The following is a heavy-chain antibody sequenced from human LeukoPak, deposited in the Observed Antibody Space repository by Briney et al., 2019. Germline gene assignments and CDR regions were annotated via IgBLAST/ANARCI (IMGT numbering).Heavy chain of an antibody. CDR2: IYYSGSA. Sequence: SETLSLTCNVSVGSIFSGGFYWTWIRQLPGKGLQWMGYIYYSGSAYYNPSLKSRLRMSVDTSQDQFSLKLSSVTAADTAIYYCARARRGMRGYLDFWGQGILVTVSS. V-gene: IGHV4-31*03. CDR1: VGSIFSGGFY. J-gene: IGHJ4*02. D-gene: IGHD3-10*01. CDR3: ARARRGMRGYLDF.